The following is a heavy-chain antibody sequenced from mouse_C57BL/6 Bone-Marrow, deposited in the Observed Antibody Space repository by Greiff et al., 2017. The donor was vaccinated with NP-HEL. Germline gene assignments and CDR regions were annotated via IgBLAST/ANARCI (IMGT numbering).Heavy chain of an antibody. D-gene: IGHD1-1*01. CDR1: GYTFTNYW. CDR3: AREGSSSYYAMDY. CDR2: IYPGGGYT. V-gene: IGHV1-63*01. J-gene: IGHJ4*01. Sequence: VQLQQSGAELVRPGTSVKMSCKASGYTFTNYWIGWAKQRPGHGLEWIGDIYPGGGYTNYNEKFKGKATLTADKSSSTAYMQFSSLTSEDSAIYYCAREGSSSYYAMDYWGQGTSVTVSS.